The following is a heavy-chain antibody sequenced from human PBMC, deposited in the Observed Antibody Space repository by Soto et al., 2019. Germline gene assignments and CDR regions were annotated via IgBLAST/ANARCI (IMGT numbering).Heavy chain of an antibody. J-gene: IGHJ6*02. D-gene: IGHD3-10*01. V-gene: IGHV1-46*01. CDR1: GYTFTSYY. CDR3: ARVLGRFGELLYQEQPYYYYGMDV. Sequence: ASVKVSCKASGYTFTSYYMHWVRQAPGQGLEWMGIINPSGGSTSYAQKFQGRVTMTRDTSTSTVYMELSSLRSEDTAVYYCARVLGRFGELLYQEQPYYYYGMDVWGQGTTVTVSS. CDR2: INPSGGST.